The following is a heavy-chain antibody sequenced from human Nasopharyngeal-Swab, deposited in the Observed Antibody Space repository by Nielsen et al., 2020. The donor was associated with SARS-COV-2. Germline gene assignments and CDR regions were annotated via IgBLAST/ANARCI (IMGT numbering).Heavy chain of an antibody. J-gene: IGHJ6*03. Sequence: GESLKISCAASGFTFNSYGMNWVRQAPGKGLQWVSYISGSTGTIYYADSVKGRFTISRDNAKNSLYLQMNSLREEDTAVYYCARGIYYYYYYMDVWGKGTTVTVSS. CDR1: GFTFNSYG. V-gene: IGHV3-48*02. CDR3: ARGIYYYYYYMDV. CDR2: ISGSTGTI.